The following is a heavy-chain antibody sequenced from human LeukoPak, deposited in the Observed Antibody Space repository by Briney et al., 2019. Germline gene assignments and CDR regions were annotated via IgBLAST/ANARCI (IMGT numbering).Heavy chain of an antibody. CDR2: IFPGDSDT. J-gene: IGHJ4*02. CDR3: AGARGATYFDY. Sequence: GESLKISCKASGYIFANYWIGWVRQMPGKGLEWMGIIFPGDSDTRYSPSFQGQVTISVDKSINTAYLQWRSLKAADTAMYYCAGARGATYFDYWGQGTLVTVST. D-gene: IGHD1-26*01. CDR1: GYIFANYW. V-gene: IGHV5-51*01.